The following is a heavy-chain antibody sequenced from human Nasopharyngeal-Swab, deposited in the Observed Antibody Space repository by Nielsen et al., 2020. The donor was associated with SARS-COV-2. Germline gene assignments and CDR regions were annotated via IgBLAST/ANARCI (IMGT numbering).Heavy chain of an antibody. D-gene: IGHD1-26*01. V-gene: IGHV3-48*02. J-gene: IGHJ4*02. CDR2: ISSSSTI. Sequence: GKGLEWVSYISSSSTIYYADSVKGRFTISRDNAKNSLYLQMNSLRDEDTAVYYCARSTGWELFDYWGQGTLVTVSS. CDR3: ARSTGWELFDY.